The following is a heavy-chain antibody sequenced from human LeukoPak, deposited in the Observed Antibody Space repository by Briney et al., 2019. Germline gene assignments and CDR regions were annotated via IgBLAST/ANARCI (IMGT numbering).Heavy chain of an antibody. Sequence: PSGTLSLTCAVSGGSISSSNWWSWVRQPPGKGLEWIGEIYHSGSTNYNPSLKSRVTISVDKSKNQFPLKLSSVTAADTAVYYCARDRLTGGYDFWSGYRYYFDYWGQGTLVTVSS. J-gene: IGHJ4*02. CDR2: IYHSGST. D-gene: IGHD3-3*01. V-gene: IGHV4-4*02. CDR1: GGSISSSNW. CDR3: ARDRLTGGYDFWSGYRYYFDY.